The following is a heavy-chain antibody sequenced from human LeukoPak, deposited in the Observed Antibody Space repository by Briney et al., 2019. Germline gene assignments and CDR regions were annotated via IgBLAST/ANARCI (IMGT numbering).Heavy chain of an antibody. V-gene: IGHV4-39*07. CDR3: ARVDSRYYFDY. Sequence: SETLSLTCTVSGGSISSSSYYWGWIRQPPGKGLEWIGSIYYSGSTYYNPSLKSRVTISVDTSKNQFSLKLSSVTAADTAVYYCARVDSRYYFDYWGQGTLVTVSS. J-gene: IGHJ4*02. CDR1: GGSISSSSYY. CDR2: IYYSGST. D-gene: IGHD3-3*01.